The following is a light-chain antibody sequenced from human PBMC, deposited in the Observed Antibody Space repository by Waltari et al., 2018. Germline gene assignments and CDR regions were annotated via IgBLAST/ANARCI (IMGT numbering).Light chain of an antibody. CDR3: QSAHSGSTHLL. V-gene: IGLV3-25*03. CDR2: KDT. Sequence: SYELTQPPSVSVSPGQTARIPCSGDVLPKQYAYWYQQKPGQAPVLIISKDTERASGIPERFSGSTSGTTVTLTISGAQADGEADYYCQSAHSGSTHLLFGGGTKLTVL. J-gene: IGLJ2*01. CDR1: VLPKQY.